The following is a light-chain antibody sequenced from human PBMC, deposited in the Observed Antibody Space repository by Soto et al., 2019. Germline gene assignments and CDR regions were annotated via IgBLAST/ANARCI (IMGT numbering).Light chain of an antibody. Sequence: EIVMTQSPATLSVSAGERATLSCRASQSVSSNLAWYQQKPGQAPRLLIFGVSTRATGIPASFSGSGSGTEFTLTISSLQSEDFAVYYCQQYYDWPYTFGRGTKVDIK. CDR1: QSVSSN. V-gene: IGKV3-15*01. CDR3: QQYYDWPYT. J-gene: IGKJ2*01. CDR2: GVS.